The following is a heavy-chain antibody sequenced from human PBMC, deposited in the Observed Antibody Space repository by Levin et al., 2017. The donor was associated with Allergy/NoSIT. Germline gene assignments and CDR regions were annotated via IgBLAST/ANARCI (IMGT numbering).Heavy chain of an antibody. V-gene: IGHV3-9*01. CDR1: GFTLDDYA. CDR2: ISWNSGSI. CDR3: AKGDGYNWDPRGFFDY. D-gene: IGHD5-24*01. J-gene: IGHJ4*02. Sequence: SLKISCAASGFTLDDYAMHWVRQAPGKGLEWVSGISWNSGSIGYADSVKGRFTISRDNAKNSLYLQMNSLRAEDTALYYCAKGDGYNWDPRGFFDYWGQGTLVTVSS.